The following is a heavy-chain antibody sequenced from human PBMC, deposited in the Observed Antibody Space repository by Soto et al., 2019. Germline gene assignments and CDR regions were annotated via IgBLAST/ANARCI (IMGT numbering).Heavy chain of an antibody. V-gene: IGHV3-48*02. J-gene: IGHJ4*02. CDR1: GFTFSSYS. Sequence: GGSLRLSCAASGFTFSSYSMNWVRQAPGKGLEWVSYISSSSSTIYYADSVKGRFTISRDNAKNSLYLQMNSLRDEDTAVYYCARSSDFWSGYFPKYYFDYWGQGTLVTVSS. CDR3: ARSSDFWSGYFPKYYFDY. D-gene: IGHD3-3*01. CDR2: ISSSSSTI.